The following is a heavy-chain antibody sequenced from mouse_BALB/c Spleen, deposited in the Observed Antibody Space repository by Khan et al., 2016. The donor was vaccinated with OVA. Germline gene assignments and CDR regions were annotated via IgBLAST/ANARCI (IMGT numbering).Heavy chain of an antibody. CDR1: GYIFTDYV. CDR2: IYPGSDST. V-gene: IGHV1-77*01. D-gene: IGHD4-1*01. CDR3: ARGGWDVFAY. J-gene: IGHJ3*01. Sequence: QVQLQQSGPALVKPGASVKMSCKASGYIFTDYVMNWVKQRTGQGLEWIGQIYPGSDSTYYNENFKDKATLTADRSSSTVYMQLNSLSSEVSAVYFCARGGWDVFAYWGQGTLVTVSA.